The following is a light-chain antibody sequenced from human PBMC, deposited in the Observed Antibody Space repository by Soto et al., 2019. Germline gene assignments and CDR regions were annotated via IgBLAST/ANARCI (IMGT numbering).Light chain of an antibody. V-gene: IGLV2-14*01. J-gene: IGLJ2*01. CDR2: EVS. CDR1: SSDVGGYKY. CDR3: SSYTSSTTLV. Sequence: QSALTQPASVSGSPGQSITISCTGTSSDVGGYKYVSWYQQYRGKAPKLIIYEVSNRPSGVSNRFSGSKSGNTASLTISGLQAEDEADYYCSSYTSSTTLVFGGGTKVTVL.